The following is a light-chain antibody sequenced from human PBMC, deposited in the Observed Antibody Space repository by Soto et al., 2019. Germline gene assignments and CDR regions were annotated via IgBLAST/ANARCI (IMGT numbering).Light chain of an antibody. J-gene: IGKJ1*01. CDR3: QQYSSGM. CDR1: QSFDSNY. V-gene: IGKV3-20*01. Sequence: IVLTQSPGTLSLSPGERATLSCRASQSFDSNYLAWYQQKPGQAPRLLIYGASRRATGIPDRFSGGGSGTDFTLTISRLEPEDFAVYYCQQYSSGMFGQGTKVEIK. CDR2: GAS.